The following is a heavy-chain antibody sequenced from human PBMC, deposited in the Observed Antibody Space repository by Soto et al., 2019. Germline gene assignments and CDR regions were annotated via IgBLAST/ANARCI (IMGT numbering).Heavy chain of an antibody. CDR1: GFTFSSYA. CDR2: ISGSGGST. CDR3: ATWVGLYDYIWGSYRYGAFEV. Sequence: HPGGSLRLSCAASGFTFSSYALSWVRQAPGKGLEWVSAISGSGGSTDYTDSVEGRFTISRDNSKNTLYLQMNSLRVDDTAVYYCATWVGLYDYIWGSYRYGAFEVWGQGTKVTVSS. D-gene: IGHD3-16*02. V-gene: IGHV3-23*01. J-gene: IGHJ3*01.